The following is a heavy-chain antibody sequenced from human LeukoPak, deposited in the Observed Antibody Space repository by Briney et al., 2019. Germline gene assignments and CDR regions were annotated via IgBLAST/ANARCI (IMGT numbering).Heavy chain of an antibody. J-gene: IGHJ6*03. D-gene: IGHD3-10*01. V-gene: IGHV1-24*01. CDR2: FDPEDGET. Sequence: GASVKVSCKVSGYTLTELSMHWVRQAPGKGLEWMGGFDPEDGETIYAQKFQGRVTMTEDTSTDTFYMELSSLRSEDTALYFCATGRGDYYYFMDVWGKGTTVTVSS. CDR3: ATGRGDYYYFMDV. CDR1: GYTLTELS.